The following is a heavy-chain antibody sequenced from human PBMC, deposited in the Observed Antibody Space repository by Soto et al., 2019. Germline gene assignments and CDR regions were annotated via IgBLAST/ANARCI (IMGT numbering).Heavy chain of an antibody. Sequence: QVLLQESGPGLVKPSETLSLTCTVSGGSINSYYWTWIRQPPGKGLEWIGYIYYTGSTNYNPSFKSRVTISVDTSKIQFSLRLSSVTAADTAVYYCPRQRTSGYFPLVDYWGQGTLVTVSS. J-gene: IGHJ4*02. CDR2: IYYTGST. V-gene: IGHV4-59*08. D-gene: IGHD5-12*01. CDR1: GGSINSYY. CDR3: PRQRTSGYFPLVDY.